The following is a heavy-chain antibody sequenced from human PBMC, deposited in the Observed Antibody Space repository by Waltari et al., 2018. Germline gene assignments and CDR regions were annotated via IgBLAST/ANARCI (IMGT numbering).Heavy chain of an antibody. D-gene: IGHD3-10*01. J-gene: IGHJ5*02. CDR2: INPKSGDT. V-gene: IGHV1-2*02. Sequence: QVQLVQSGAEVKKPGASVKVSCKASGYTFIGYYLHWGRQAPGQGLEWMGWINPKSGDTNYAQKFQGRVTMTRDTSISTAYMDLSRLRSDDTAVYYCARAGTGMYYYGSGSYSPLDPWGQGTLVTVSS. CDR3: ARAGTGMYYYGSGSYSPLDP. CDR1: GYTFIGYY.